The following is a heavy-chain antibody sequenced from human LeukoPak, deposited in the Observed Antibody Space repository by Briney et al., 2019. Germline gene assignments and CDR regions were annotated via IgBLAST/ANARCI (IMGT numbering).Heavy chain of an antibody. V-gene: IGHV4-61*01. CDR1: GGSISSGSYY. CDR3: ARVDTAMTFGGVFDY. J-gene: IGHJ4*02. D-gene: IGHD5-18*01. Sequence: SETLSLTCTVSGGSISSGSYYWSWIRQPPGKGPEWIGHLYTSGRTNYNPSLKSRVTISGDSSKNQFSLKLSSVTAADTAVYYCARVDTAMTFGGVFDYWGQGTLVTVSS. CDR2: LYTSGRT.